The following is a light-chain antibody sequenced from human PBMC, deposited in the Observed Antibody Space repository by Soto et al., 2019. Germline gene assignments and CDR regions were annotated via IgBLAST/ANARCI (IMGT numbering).Light chain of an antibody. Sequence: EIVMTQSPAILSLSPGETATLSCRASQSVTTKLAWYQQRPGQTPRLLIYNASTRATAVPARFSGGGSVTEFSLTISSLQSDDFAVYYCHQYNTWPPRFTFGPGTKVDFK. CDR2: NAS. CDR3: HQYNTWPPRFT. CDR1: QSVTTK. J-gene: IGKJ3*01. V-gene: IGKV3-15*01.